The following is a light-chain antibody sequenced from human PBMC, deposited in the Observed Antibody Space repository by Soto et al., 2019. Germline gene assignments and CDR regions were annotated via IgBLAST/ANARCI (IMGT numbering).Light chain of an antibody. CDR2: AAS. V-gene: IGKV1-6*01. Sequence: AIQMTQSPSSLSASVGDRVTITCRASQGIRNDLGWYQQKPGQAPKLLIYAASSLQSGVPLRFSGSGSGTDFTLTISSLQPEDFATYYCLHDYNYPLTFGGGTKVEIK. J-gene: IGKJ4*01. CDR3: LHDYNYPLT. CDR1: QGIRND.